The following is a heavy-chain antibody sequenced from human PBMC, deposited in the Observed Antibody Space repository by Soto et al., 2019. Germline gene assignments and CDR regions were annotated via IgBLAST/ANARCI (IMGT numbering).Heavy chain of an antibody. V-gene: IGHV4-34*01. Sequence: SETLSLTCAVYGGSFSGYYWSWIRQPPGKGLEWIGEINHSGSTNYNPSLKSRVTISVDTSKNQSSLKLSSVTAADTAVYYCARGVAGARRLGWFDPWGQGTLVTVSS. CDR1: GGSFSGYY. J-gene: IGHJ5*02. CDR2: INHSGST. D-gene: IGHD6-19*01. CDR3: ARGVAGARRLGWFDP.